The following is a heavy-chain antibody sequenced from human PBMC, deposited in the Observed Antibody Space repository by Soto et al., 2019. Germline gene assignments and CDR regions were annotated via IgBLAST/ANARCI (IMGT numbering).Heavy chain of an antibody. V-gene: IGHV1-2*04. CDR1: GYTFTGYY. J-gene: IGHJ3*02. CDR3: ARPVVQAANEIAFDI. D-gene: IGHD2-2*01. CDR2: INPNSGGT. Sequence: HVQPVQSGAEVKKPGASVKVSCKAYGYTFTGYYMHWVRQAPGQGLEWVGWINPNSGGTNYAQKFQGWVTMNRDTSLRTAYMGLSRLRSDDTAVYYSARPVVQAANEIAFDIWGQGTMVTVAS.